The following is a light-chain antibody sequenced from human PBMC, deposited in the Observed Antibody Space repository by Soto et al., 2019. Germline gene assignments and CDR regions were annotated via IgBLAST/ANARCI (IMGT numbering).Light chain of an antibody. CDR1: SSDVGAYNY. CDR3: SSKRTTASLG. Sequence: QSALTQPASVSGSPGQTITISCTGTSSDVGAYNYVSWYQQHPGKAPKLMIYEVSNRPSGVSDRFSGSKSGNTASLTISGLQAADEADYYCSSKRTTASLGFRTGTKVTVL. J-gene: IGLJ1*01. CDR2: EVS. V-gene: IGLV2-14*01.